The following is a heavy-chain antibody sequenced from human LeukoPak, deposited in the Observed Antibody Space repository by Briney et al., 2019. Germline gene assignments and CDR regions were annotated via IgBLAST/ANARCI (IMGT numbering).Heavy chain of an antibody. CDR1: GYTFNYYD. CDR3: ARVSGRNFYVDCHLYPSYY. V-gene: IGHV1-8*01. D-gene: IGHD3-9*01. CDR2: MNPKSGNT. Sequence: ASVRVSCKAPGYTFNYYDINWVRQAAGQGLEWMGWMNPKSGNTGYARKFQGRVTMTRYTSITTAYMELRGLRSDDTAIYFCARVSGRNFYVDCHLYPSYYCGQGTLVTVSS. J-gene: IGHJ4*02.